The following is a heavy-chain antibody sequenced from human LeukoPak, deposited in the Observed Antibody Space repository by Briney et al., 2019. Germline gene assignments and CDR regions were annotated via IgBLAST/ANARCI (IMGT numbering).Heavy chain of an antibody. D-gene: IGHD2-2*01. J-gene: IGHJ3*02. CDR2: IYYSGST. CDR3: ARADIVVVPAAGPAFDI. Sequence: SETLSLTCTVSGGSISSYYWGWIRQPPGKGLEWIGYIYYSGSTNYNPSLKSRVTISVDTSKNQFSLKLSSVTAADTAVYYCARADIVVVPAAGPAFDIWGQGTMVTVSS. CDR1: GGSISSYY. V-gene: IGHV4-59*01.